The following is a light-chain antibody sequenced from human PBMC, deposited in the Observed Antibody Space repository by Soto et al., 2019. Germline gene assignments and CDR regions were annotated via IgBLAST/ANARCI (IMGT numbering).Light chain of an antibody. CDR2: KAS. V-gene: IGKV1-5*03. J-gene: IGKJ1*01. CDR3: QQYHIYSGT. Sequence: DIQMTQSPSTLSASVGDRVTITCRASQTIGSWLAWYQQRPGKPPNLLIYKASTLASGVPSRLSGSGSGTEFTLTINSLQPDDFATYYCQQYHIYSGTFGQGTKVDIK. CDR1: QTIGSW.